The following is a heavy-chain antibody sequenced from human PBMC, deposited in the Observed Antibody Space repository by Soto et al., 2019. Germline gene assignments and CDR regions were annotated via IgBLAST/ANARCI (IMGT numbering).Heavy chain of an antibody. CDR3: ARDYYDSSGYYAYLGY. J-gene: IGHJ4*02. V-gene: IGHV3-48*01. CDR2: ISSSSSTI. D-gene: IGHD3-22*01. CDR1: GFTFSSYS. Sequence: EVQLVESGGGLVQPGGSLRLSCAASGFTFSSYSMNWVRQAPGKGLEWVSYISSSSSTIYYADSVKGRFTISRDNAKNSLYLQMNSLRAEDTAVYYCARDYYDSSGYYAYLGYWGQGTLVTVSS.